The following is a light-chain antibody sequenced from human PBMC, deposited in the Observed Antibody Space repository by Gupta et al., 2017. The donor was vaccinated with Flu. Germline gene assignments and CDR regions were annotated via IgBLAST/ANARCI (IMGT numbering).Light chain of an antibody. J-gene: IGKJ2*02. V-gene: IGKV2-24*01. Sequence: DIVMTESPLPVPVTLGQPASISCRASQSCVHSDGNTYLSWVQQMPGQPPRLLIYKVSNRYSGVPDRFSGSGAGTDFTLKISSGEAEDLAVYYCKQAKHFPCTIGHRTKVDIK. CDR1: QSCVHSDGNTY. CDR2: KVS. CDR3: KQAKHFPCT.